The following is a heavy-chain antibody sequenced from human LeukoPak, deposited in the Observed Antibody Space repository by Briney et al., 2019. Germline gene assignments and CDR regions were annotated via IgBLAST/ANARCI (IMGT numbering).Heavy chain of an antibody. D-gene: IGHD3-22*01. V-gene: IGHV1-2*02. Sequence: ASVKVSCKASGYTFTDHYIHWVRQAPGQGLEWMGWFNPNSGGADYAQKFQGRVTMTRDTSITTAYMELSSLRSDDTAVYYCLTMIVVVTNSWGQGTLDTVSS. J-gene: IGHJ4*02. CDR1: GYTFTDHY. CDR3: LTMIVVVTNS. CDR2: FNPNSGGA.